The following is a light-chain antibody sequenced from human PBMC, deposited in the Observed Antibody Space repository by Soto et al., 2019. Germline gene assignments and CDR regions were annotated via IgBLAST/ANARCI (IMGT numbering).Light chain of an antibody. CDR3: SSYAGSNNYV. Sequence: QSVLTQPPSTSGSPGPSVTICCTGTSSDIGGYNYVSWYQQHPGKAPKLMTYEVSQRPSGVPDRSSGSKSGNTAALTVSVRQAEDEADYYCSSYAGSNNYVFGSGTKVTVL. CDR1: SSDIGGYNY. V-gene: IGLV2-8*01. CDR2: EVS. J-gene: IGLJ1*01.